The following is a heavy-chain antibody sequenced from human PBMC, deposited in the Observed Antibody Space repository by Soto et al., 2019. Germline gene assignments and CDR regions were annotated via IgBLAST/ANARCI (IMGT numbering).Heavy chain of an antibody. CDR3: ARGNYYYDSSGYPGFDP. CDR2: IYYSGST. D-gene: IGHD3-22*01. V-gene: IGHV4-31*03. Sequence: PSETLSLTCTVSGVSISSGGYYWSWIRQHPGKGLEWIGYIYYSGSTYYNPSLKSRVTISVDTSKNQFSLKLSSVTAADTAVYYCARGNYYYDSSGYPGFDPWGQGTLVTVSS. CDR1: GVSISSGGYY. J-gene: IGHJ5*02.